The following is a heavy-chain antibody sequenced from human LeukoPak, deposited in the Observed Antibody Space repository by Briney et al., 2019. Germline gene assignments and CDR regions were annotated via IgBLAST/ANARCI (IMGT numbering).Heavy chain of an antibody. CDR2: INEDGSEK. J-gene: IGHJ4*02. CDR3: TGETYYFDY. CDR1: GFTFSSFW. Sequence: PGGSLRLSCTVSGFTFSSFWVSWVRQAPGKGLEWVADINEDGSEKNYADSVEGRFSISRDNARNSLYLQMNSLRADDTAVYYCTGETYYFDYWGQGTLVTVS. V-gene: IGHV3-7*01.